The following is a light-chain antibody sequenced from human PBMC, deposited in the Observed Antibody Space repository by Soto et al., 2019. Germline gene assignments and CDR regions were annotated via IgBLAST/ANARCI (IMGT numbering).Light chain of an antibody. J-gene: IGKJ5*01. V-gene: IGKV3-15*01. CDR2: GAS. Sequence: EILMTQSPDTLSVSPGESATLSCRASQRVYRNLAWYQQRPGQAPRPLLYGASPRATGVPARFSGRGSGTEFTLTISSLQSEDFAVYYCQQYTNWPPTTFGQGTRREIK. CDR1: QRVYRN. CDR3: QQYTNWPPTT.